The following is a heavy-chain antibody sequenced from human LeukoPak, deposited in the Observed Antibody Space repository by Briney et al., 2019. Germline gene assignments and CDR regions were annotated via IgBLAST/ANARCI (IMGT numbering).Heavy chain of an antibody. CDR1: GGSISISNYY. J-gene: IGHJ3*02. D-gene: IGHD5-18*01. CDR2: IYYSGST. Sequence: SETLSLTCTVSGGSISISNYYWGWIRQPPGKGLEWIGSIYYSGSTYYNPSLKSRVTISADTSKNQFSLKLSSVTAADTAVYYCARPDQRGYTYGYSAFDIWGQGTMVTVSS. V-gene: IGHV4-39*01. CDR3: ARPDQRGYTYGYSAFDI.